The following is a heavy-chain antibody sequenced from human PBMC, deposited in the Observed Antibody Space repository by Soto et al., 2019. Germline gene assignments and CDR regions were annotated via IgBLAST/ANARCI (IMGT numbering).Heavy chain of an antibody. CDR1: GFSFDDYA. D-gene: IGHD6-13*01. V-gene: IGHV3-9*01. J-gene: IGHJ1*01. CDR3: AKALSSTSCYWPAQH. CDR2: ISWNSGSI. Sequence: DVQLVESGGGLVQPGRSLRLSCAASGFSFDDYAMHWVRQAPGKGLEWVSGISWNSGSIGYADSVKGRFTTSRDNAKTSLYLPMTSLRAAATALYYSAKALSSTSCYWPAQHWGPGTLVTVSS.